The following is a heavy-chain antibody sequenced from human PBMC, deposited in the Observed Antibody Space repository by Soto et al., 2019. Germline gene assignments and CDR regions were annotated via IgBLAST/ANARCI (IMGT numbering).Heavy chain of an antibody. CDR1: GGSISSYY. Sequence: QVQLQESGPGLVKPSEILSLTCTVSGGSISSYYWSWIRQPPGKGLEWIGYIYYSGSTNYNPSLKSRVTISVDTSKNQFSLKLSSVTAADTALYYCARDGVVGATTGAFDIWGQGTIVSVSS. CDR3: ARDGVVGATTGAFDI. V-gene: IGHV4-59*01. D-gene: IGHD1-26*01. CDR2: IYYSGST. J-gene: IGHJ3*02.